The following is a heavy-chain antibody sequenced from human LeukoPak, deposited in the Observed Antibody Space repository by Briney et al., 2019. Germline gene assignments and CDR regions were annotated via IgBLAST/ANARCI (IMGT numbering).Heavy chain of an antibody. J-gene: IGHJ4*02. D-gene: IGHD4-23*01. CDR1: GFTVSSNY. V-gene: IGHV3-66*02. CDR3: ARDPLAQDYDGDY. Sequence: PGGSLRLSCAASGFTVSSNYMSWVRQAPGKGVEGVSVIYSGGSTYYADSVKGRFTISRDNSKNTLYLQMNSLRAEDTAVYYCARDPLAQDYDGDYWGQGTLVTVSS. CDR2: IYSGGST.